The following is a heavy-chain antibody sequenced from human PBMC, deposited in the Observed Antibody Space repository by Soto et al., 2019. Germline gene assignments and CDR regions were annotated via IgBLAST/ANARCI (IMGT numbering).Heavy chain of an antibody. Sequence: QVQLVESGGGVVQPGRSLRLSCAASGFTFSSYGMHWVRQAPGKGLEWVAVISYDGSNKYYADYVKGRFTSSRDNSKNTLYLHMNSLRAEDTAVYYWAKDRYWGGDGYCGGPDYWGQGTLVTVSS. V-gene: IGHV3-30*18. CDR1: GFTFSSYG. J-gene: IGHJ4*02. CDR3: AKDRYWGGDGYCGGPDY. CDR2: ISYDGSNK. D-gene: IGHD2-21*02.